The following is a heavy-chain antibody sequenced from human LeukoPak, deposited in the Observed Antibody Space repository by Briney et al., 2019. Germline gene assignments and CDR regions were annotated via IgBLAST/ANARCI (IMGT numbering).Heavy chain of an antibody. CDR3: ARAQERDWFAP. Sequence: SGTLSLTCTVSDGSISSYDWNWIRQPPGKGLEWIGYIYCSGGTNYNPYPTSRVTISVDTSKNQFSLKLTSVTASDTAVYYCARAQERDWFAPWGQGTLVTVSS. J-gene: IGHJ5*02. D-gene: IGHD5-24*01. V-gene: IGHV4-59*01. CDR1: DGSISSYD. CDR2: IYCSGGT.